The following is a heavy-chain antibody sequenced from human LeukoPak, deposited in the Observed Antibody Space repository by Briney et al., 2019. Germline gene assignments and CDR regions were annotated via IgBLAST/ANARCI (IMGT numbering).Heavy chain of an antibody. Sequence: ASVKVSCKASGYTFTIYAMHWVRQAPGQRLEWMGWINAGNGNTKYSQKFQGRVTITADESTSTAYMELSSLRSEDTAVYYCARGTTIVPLPAHDAFDIWGQGTMVTVSS. V-gene: IGHV1-3*01. J-gene: IGHJ3*02. CDR3: ARGTTIVPLPAHDAFDI. CDR1: GYTFTIYA. CDR2: INAGNGNT. D-gene: IGHD1/OR15-1a*01.